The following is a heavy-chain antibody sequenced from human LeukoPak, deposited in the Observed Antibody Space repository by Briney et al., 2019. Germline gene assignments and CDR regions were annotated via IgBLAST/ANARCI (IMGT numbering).Heavy chain of an antibody. D-gene: IGHD2-8*01. Sequence: GGSLRLSCAASGFTFTSYALSLVRQAPGKGLEWVSSISGSGGSTYYADSVKGRFTISRDNSKNTLYLQMNSLRAEDTAVYYCAKDLPNPGTSRHFQYWGQGTLVTVSS. CDR3: AKDLPNPGTSRHFQY. CDR1: GFTFTSYA. J-gene: IGHJ1*01. CDR2: ISGSGGST. V-gene: IGHV3-23*01.